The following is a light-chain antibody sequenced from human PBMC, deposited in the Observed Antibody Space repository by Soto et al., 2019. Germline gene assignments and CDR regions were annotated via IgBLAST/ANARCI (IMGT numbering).Light chain of an antibody. CDR3: LQYYSYPRT. CDR2: AAS. CDR1: QGIRND. Sequence: AIKMAQSPSSLSATVGDRVTITCRASQGIRNDLGWYQQKPGKAPKLLIYAASSLQSGVPSRFSGSGSGTDFTLTISSLQPEDFATYYCLQYYSYPRTFGQGTKVDIK. V-gene: IGKV1-6*01. J-gene: IGKJ1*01.